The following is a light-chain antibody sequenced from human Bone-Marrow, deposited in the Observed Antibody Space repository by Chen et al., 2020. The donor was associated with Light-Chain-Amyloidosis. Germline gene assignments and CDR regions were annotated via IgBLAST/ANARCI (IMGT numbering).Light chain of an antibody. J-gene: IGLJ1*01. CDR3: QSYDTRLSGLYV. CDR1: SSNIGAGYD. V-gene: IGLV1-40*01. Sequence: QSVLPQPPPVSGAPGPRVTISCPGSSSNIGAGYDVHWYQQLPGTAPKLLIYANDNRPSGVPDRFSGSKSGTSASLAITGLQAEDEADYYCQSYDTRLSGLYVFGTGTKVTVL. CDR2: AND.